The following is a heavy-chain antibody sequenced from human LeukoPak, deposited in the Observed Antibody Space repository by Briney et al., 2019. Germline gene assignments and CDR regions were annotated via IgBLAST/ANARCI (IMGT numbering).Heavy chain of an antibody. CDR2: IYYSGST. J-gene: IGHJ4*02. CDR3: ARRGVGPTRLYYFDY. V-gene: IGHV4-39*02. CDR1: GASISSTTFY. Sequence: SETLSLTCTVSGASISSTTFYWGWIRQPPGKGREWIGTIYYSGSTYYNPSLKSRVTISVDASKNHFSLRLSSVTAADTAVYYCARRGVGPTRLYYFDYWGQGTLVTVSS. D-gene: IGHD1-26*01.